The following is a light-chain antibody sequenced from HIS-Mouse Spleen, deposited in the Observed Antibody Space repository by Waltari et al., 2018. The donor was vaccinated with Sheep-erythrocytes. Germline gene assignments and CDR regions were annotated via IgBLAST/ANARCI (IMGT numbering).Light chain of an antibody. CDR3: QVWDSSSDHVV. Sequence: SSVLTQPPSVSVAPGQTARITCGGHNIGCKSVHGYQQKPGQAPVLVVYDDSDRPSGIPERFSGSNSGNTATLTISRVEAGDEADYYCQVWDSSSDHVVFGGGTKLTVL. CDR1: NIGCKS. J-gene: IGLJ2*01. CDR2: DDS. V-gene: IGLV3-21*02.